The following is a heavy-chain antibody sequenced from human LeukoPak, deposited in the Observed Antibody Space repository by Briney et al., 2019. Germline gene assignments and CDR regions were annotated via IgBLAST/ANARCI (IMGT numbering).Heavy chain of an antibody. CDR2: ISYDGSNK. J-gene: IGHJ4*02. Sequence: GGSLRLSCAASGFTFSSYAMHWVRQAPGKGLEWVAVISYDGSNKYYADSVKGRFTISRDNSKNTLYLQMSSLRAEDTAVYYCARPRGGWSLDYWGQGTLVTVSS. V-gene: IGHV3-30*04. CDR1: GFTFSSYA. D-gene: IGHD2-15*01. CDR3: ARPRGGWSLDY.